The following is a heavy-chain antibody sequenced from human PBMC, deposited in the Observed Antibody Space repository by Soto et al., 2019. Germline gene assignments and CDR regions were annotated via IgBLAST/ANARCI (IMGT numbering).Heavy chain of an antibody. Sequence: EVQLVESGGGLVQPGGSLRLSCAASGFTFSSYWMHWVRQAPGKGLVWVSRINSDGSGTTYADSVKGRFTISRDNAKNTLYLQMNSLRAEDSAVYYCQSGIAAAGSIDYWGQGTLFTVSS. D-gene: IGHD6-13*01. CDR3: QSGIAAAGSIDY. J-gene: IGHJ4*02. CDR2: INSDGSGT. CDR1: GFTFSSYW. V-gene: IGHV3-74*01.